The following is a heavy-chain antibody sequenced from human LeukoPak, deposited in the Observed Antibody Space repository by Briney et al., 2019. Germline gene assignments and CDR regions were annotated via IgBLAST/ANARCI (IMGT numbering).Heavy chain of an antibody. Sequence: PGGSLRLSCAASGFTFSSYGMHWVRQAPGKGLEWVAVISYDGSNKYYADSVKGRFTISRDNSKNTLYLQMNSLRAEDTAVYYCAKGGRFLEWLLFDYWGQGTLVTVSS. D-gene: IGHD3-3*01. CDR3: AKGGRFLEWLLFDY. CDR2: ISYDGSNK. CDR1: GFTFSSYG. J-gene: IGHJ4*02. V-gene: IGHV3-30*18.